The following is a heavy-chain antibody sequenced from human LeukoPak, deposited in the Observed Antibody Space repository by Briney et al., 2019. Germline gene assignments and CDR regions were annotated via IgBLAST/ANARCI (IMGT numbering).Heavy chain of an antibody. CDR2: INPNSGGT. D-gene: IGHD4-23*01. CDR1: GYTFTGYY. Sequence: GASVKVSCKASGYTFTGYYMHWVRQAPGQGLEWMGWINPNSGGTNYAQKFQGRVTMTRDTSISTAYMELSRLRSDDTAVYYCARDRGTTVVTASFDYWGQGTLVTVSS. J-gene: IGHJ4*02. V-gene: IGHV1-2*02. CDR3: ARDRGTTVVTASFDY.